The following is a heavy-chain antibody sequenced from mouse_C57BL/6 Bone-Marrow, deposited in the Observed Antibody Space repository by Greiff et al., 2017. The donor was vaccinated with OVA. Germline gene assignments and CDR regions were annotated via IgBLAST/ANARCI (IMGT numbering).Heavy chain of an antibody. CDR1: GYTFTDYY. J-gene: IGHJ1*03. Sequence: VQLQQSGPELVKPGASVKISCKASGYTFTDYYINWVKQRPGQGLEWIGWIFPGSGSTYYNEKFKGKATLTVDKSSSTAYMLLSSLTSEDSAVYFCARDFYYYGSRRGYWYFDVWGTGTTVTVSS. CDR3: ARDFYYYGSRRGYWYFDV. CDR2: IFPGSGST. V-gene: IGHV1-75*01. D-gene: IGHD1-1*01.